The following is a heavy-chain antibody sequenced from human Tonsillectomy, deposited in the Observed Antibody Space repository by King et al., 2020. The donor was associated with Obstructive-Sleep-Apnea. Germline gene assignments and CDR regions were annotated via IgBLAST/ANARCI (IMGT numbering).Heavy chain of an antibody. D-gene: IGHD6-13*01. Sequence: EVQLVESGGGLVKPGGSLRLSCAASGFTFSSYSMNWVRQAPGKGLEWVSSISSSSSYIYYADSVKGRFTISRDNAKNSLYLQMNSLRAEDTAVYYCARGGIAAAGMPRQNKPIIAEFGMDVWGQGTTVTVSS. CDR2: ISSSSSYI. J-gene: IGHJ6*02. CDR1: GFTFSSYS. V-gene: IGHV3-21*01. CDR3: ARGGIAAAGMPRQNKPIIAEFGMDV.